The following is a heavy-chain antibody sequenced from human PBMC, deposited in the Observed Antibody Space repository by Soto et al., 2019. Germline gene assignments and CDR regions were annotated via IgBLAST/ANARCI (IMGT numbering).Heavy chain of an antibody. CDR2: ISYDGSNK. Sequence: QVQLVESGGGVVQPGRSLRLSCAASGFTFSSYAMHWVRQAPGKGLEWVAVISYDGSNKYYADSVKGRFTISRDNSKNPLYLQMNSLRAEDTAVYYCARDDYGDYGDFGYWGQGTLVTVSS. V-gene: IGHV3-30-3*01. CDR3: ARDDYGDYGDFGY. CDR1: GFTFSSYA. D-gene: IGHD4-17*01. J-gene: IGHJ4*02.